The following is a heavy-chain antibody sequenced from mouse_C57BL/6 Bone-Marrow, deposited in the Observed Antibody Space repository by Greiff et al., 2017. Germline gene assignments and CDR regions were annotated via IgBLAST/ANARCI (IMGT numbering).Heavy chain of an antibody. CDR3: TGDTTVVHFDY. D-gene: IGHD1-1*01. J-gene: IGHJ2*01. V-gene: IGHV6-3*01. CDR1: GFTFSNYW. Sequence: EVQLVESGGGLVQPGGSMKLSCVASGFTFSNYWMNWVRQSPEKGLEWVAQIRLKSDNYATHYAESVKGRFTISRDDSKSSVYLQMNNLRAEDTGIYYCTGDTTVVHFDYWGQGTTLTVSS. CDR2: IRLKSDNYAT.